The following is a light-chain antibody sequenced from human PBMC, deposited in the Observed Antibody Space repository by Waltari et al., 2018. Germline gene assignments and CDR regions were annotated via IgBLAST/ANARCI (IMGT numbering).Light chain of an antibody. CDR2: GTS. CDR3: QQSHSFPPT. V-gene: IGKV1-12*01. Sequence: DIQMTQSPSSVSASVGDRVTITCRASQHLSGCLAWYQQRPGEGPKLMIYGTSSLQRWVPSRFSGSGSGTDFTLTISILQPEDSAVYYCQQSHSFPPTFGGGTKVDIK. CDR1: QHLSGC. J-gene: IGKJ4*01.